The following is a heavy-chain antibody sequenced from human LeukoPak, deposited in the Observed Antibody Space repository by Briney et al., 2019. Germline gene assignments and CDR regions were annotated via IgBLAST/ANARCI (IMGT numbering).Heavy chain of an antibody. CDR3: ASTGYSSGFIDY. V-gene: IGHV4-39*07. CDR2: IYYSGST. D-gene: IGHD6-19*01. Sequence: SETLSLTCTVSGGSISSSSYYWGWIRQPPGKGLEWIGSIYYSGSTYYNPSLKSRVTISADTSKNQFSLKLSSVAAADTAVYYCASTGYSSGFIDYWGQGTLVTVSS. CDR1: GGSISSSSYY. J-gene: IGHJ4*02.